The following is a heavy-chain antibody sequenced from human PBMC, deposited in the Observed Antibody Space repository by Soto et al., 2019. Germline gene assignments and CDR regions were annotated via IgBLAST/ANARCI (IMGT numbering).Heavy chain of an antibody. V-gene: IGHV1-3*01. D-gene: IGHD1-26*01. Sequence: VQLVQSGAEVKKPRASVKVSCQASGYTFTSYAMHWVRQAPGQRLEWMGSINAGNGNTKYSQKFQGRVTITRATPASTAYMELSSLRSEDTPVYYCARGPVGPDGPGDYWGQGTLVTVSS. J-gene: IGHJ4*02. CDR1: GYTFTSYA. CDR3: ARGPVGPDGPGDY. CDR2: INAGNGNT.